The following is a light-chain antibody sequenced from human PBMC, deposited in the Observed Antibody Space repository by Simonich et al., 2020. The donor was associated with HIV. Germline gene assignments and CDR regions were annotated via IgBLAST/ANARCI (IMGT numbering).Light chain of an antibody. CDR3: QQYNNGRT. CDR1: QTVNSN. Sequence: EIVMTQSPATLSVSPGERATLSCRASQTVNSNLTCYKQKPGQAPTLLIYGASTRATRAPARFSGSGSGTEFTTTLSSLQSEDFAVYYCQQYNNGRTFGQGTKVEI. J-gene: IGKJ1*01. V-gene: IGKV3-15*01. CDR2: GAS.